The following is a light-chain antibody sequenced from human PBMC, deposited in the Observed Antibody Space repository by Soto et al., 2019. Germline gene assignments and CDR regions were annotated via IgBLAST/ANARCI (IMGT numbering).Light chain of an antibody. CDR2: EVT. CDR3: SSYTSTRTDV. CDR1: ISDIGGYEY. Sequence: QSALAQPASVSGSPGQSITISCTGTISDIGGYEYVSWYQQHPGKAPRLMIYEVTYRPSGVSNRFSGSKSGSTASLTISGLQAEDEADYYCSSYTSTRTDVFGTGTKVTVL. J-gene: IGLJ1*01. V-gene: IGLV2-14*01.